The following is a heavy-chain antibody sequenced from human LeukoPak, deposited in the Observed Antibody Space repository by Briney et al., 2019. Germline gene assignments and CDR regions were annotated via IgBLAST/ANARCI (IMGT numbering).Heavy chain of an antibody. CDR1: GGTFSSYA. Sequence: ASVKVSCKASGGTFSSYAISWVRQAPGQGLEWMGGIIPIFGTANYAQKFQGRVTITADESTSTAYMELSSLRSEDTAVYYCADTDGRGIWHLDYWGQGTLVTVSS. D-gene: IGHD3-3*02. CDR2: IIPIFGTA. J-gene: IGHJ4*02. CDR3: ADTDGRGIWHLDY. V-gene: IGHV1-69*13.